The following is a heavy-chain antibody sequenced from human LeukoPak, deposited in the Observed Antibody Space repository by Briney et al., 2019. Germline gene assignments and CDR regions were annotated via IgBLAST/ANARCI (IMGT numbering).Heavy chain of an antibody. Sequence: SETLSLTCTVSGYSINSGYYWGWIRQPPGKGLEWIGSIYHSGSTNYNPSLKSRVTISVDTAKNQFSLKLSSVTAADTAVYYCARSYYYGSGSYFLGYWGQGTLVTVSS. J-gene: IGHJ4*02. CDR2: IYHSGST. D-gene: IGHD3-10*01. CDR3: ARSYYYGSGSYFLGY. CDR1: GYSINSGYY. V-gene: IGHV4-38-2*02.